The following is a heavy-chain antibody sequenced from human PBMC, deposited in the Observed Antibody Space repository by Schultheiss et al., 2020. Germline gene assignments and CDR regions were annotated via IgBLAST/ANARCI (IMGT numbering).Heavy chain of an antibody. CDR1: GFTFSSYS. J-gene: IGHJ4*02. V-gene: IGHV3-21*01. CDR2: ISSSSSYI. D-gene: IGHD1-26*01. Sequence: GGSLRLSCAASGFTFSSYSMNWVRQAPGKGLEWVSSISSSSSYIYYADSVKGRFTISRDNAKNSLYLQMNSLRAEDTAVYYCAREPLVRYSGSYHGIFDYWGQGTLVTVSS. CDR3: AREPLVRYSGSYHGIFDY.